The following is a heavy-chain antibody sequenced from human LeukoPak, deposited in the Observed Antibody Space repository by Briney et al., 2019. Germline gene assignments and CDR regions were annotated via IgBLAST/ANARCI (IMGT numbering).Heavy chain of an antibody. J-gene: IGHJ5*02. CDR2: IYPGDSDT. Sequence: GESLKISCKGSGYTFTSYWIGWVRQMPGKGLEWMGIIYPGDSDTRYSPSFQGQVTISADKSISTVYLQWSSLRASDTAMYYCARHGLSGSWYWFDPWGQGTLVAVSS. V-gene: IGHV5-51*01. CDR1: GYTFTSYW. D-gene: IGHD6-13*01. CDR3: ARHGLSGSWYWFDP.